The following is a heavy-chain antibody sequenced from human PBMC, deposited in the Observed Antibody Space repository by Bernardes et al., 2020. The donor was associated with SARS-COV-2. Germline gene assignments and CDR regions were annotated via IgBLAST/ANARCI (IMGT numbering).Heavy chain of an antibody. Sequence: SETLSLTCCVSGGSINSDSYFWTWIRQPAGKGLEWIGHIYTNGDVNYNPSLTSRLTISLDPSKNQFSLRLRSVTAADTALYFCAREEYDLVTGARLLDSWGQGILVTVSS. D-gene: IGHD3-9*01. V-gene: IGHV4-61*09. CDR2: IYTNGDV. CDR1: GGSINSDSYF. J-gene: IGHJ4*02. CDR3: AREEYDLVTGARLLDS.